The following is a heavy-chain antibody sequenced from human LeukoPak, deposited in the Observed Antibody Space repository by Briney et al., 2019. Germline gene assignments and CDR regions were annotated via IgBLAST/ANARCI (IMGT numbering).Heavy chain of an antibody. CDR1: GGSISSGSYY. CDR3: ARQFYSSSWTHNWFDH. D-gene: IGHD6-13*01. Sequence: SETLSLTCTVSGGSISSGSYYWSWIRQPAGKGLEWIGLIYTSGSTNYNPSLKSRVTISVDTSKNQFSLKLSSVTAADTAVYYCARQFYSSSWTHNWFDHWSQGTLVTVSS. J-gene: IGHJ5*02. V-gene: IGHV4-61*02. CDR2: IYTSGST.